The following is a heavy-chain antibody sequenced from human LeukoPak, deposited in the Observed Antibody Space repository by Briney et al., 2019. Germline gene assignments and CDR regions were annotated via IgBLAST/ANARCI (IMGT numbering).Heavy chain of an antibody. J-gene: IGHJ4*02. D-gene: IGHD1-1*01. CDR1: GFTFSSYG. CDR2: IWYDGSNK. Sequence: GGSLRLSCAASGFTFSSYGMHWVRQAPGKGLEWVAVIWYDGSNKYYADSVKGRFTISRDNSKNTLYLQMNSLRVEDTAVYYCARILTTGTTVSYWGQGTLVTVSS. CDR3: ARILTTGTTVSY. V-gene: IGHV3-33*01.